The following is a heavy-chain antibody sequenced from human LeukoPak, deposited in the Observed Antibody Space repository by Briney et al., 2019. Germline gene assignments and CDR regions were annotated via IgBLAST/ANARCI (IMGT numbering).Heavy chain of an antibody. CDR2: MNPKSGIT. Sequence: SSVKPSCNASGYTFTRYNINWEREATGQGLGWRGWMNPKSGITGYAQKLQGRVTMTRNTSRSTAYMELSSQRSEDTAVYYCARSAASCSGGSCYSGGCGGWDYWGQGTLVTVSS. D-gene: IGHD2-15*01. CDR1: GYTFTRYN. J-gene: IGHJ4*02. CDR3: ARSAASCSGGSCYSGGCGGWDY. V-gene: IGHV1-8*01.